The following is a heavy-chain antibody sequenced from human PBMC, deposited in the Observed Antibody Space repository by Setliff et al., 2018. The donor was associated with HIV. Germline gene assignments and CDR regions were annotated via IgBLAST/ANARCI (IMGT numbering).Heavy chain of an antibody. V-gene: IGHV4-34*01. CDR3: ARGSKGGFFDY. J-gene: IGHJ4*02. D-gene: IGHD3-16*01. Sequence: SETLSLTCAVYGGSFSGYYWSWIRQPPGKGLEWIGEINHSGSTNCNPSLKSRVTISVDMSKNQFSLKLSSVTAADTAVYYRARGSKGGFFDYWGQGTLVTVSS. CDR2: INHSGST. CDR1: GGSFSGYY.